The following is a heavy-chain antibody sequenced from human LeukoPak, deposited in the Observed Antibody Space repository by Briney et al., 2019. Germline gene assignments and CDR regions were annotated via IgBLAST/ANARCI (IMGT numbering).Heavy chain of an antibody. CDR3: ARVAYYYYGMDV. CDR2: MNPNSGNT. J-gene: IGHJ6*02. CDR1: GYTFTSYD. V-gene: IGHV1-8*01. Sequence: ASVKVSCKASGYTFTSYDINWVRQATGQGLEWMGWMNPNSGNTGYAQKFQGRVTMTRNTSISTAYMELSSLRSEGTAVYYCARVAYYYYGMDVWGQGTTVTVSS.